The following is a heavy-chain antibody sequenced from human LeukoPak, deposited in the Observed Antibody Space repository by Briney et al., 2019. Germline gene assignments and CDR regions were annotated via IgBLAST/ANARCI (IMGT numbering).Heavy chain of an antibody. J-gene: IGHJ4*02. CDR3: ARDSDGFFDY. Sequence: GGSPRLSCAASGFTVSTNYMSWVRQAPGKGLEWVSVIYTDTTTTYYGDSVKGRFTISRDNSKNTLYLQMNSLRAEDTAIYYCARDSDGFFDYWGQGTLVTVSS. V-gene: IGHV3-53*01. CDR1: GFTVSTNY. CDR2: IYTDTTTT. D-gene: IGHD3-3*01.